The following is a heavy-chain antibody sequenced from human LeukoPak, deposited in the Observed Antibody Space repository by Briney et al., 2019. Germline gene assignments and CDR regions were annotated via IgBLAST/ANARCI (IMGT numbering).Heavy chain of an antibody. CDR1: GFTFRNHG. J-gene: IGHJ4*02. CDR3: APDLRGAAWSLDY. Sequence: PGGSLRLSCAASGFTFRNHGMSCVRQAPGKGLEWVSVVSDSGGSAYYADSVKGRFTISRDNSKNTLYLQMNGLRAEDTAVYYCAPDLRGAAWSLDYWGQGTLVTVSS. V-gene: IGHV3-23*01. D-gene: IGHD3-3*01. CDR2: VSDSGGSA.